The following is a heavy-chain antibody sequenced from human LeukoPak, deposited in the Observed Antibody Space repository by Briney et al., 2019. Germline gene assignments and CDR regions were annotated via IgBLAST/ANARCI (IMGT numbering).Heavy chain of an antibody. CDR2: ISWNSGSI. CDR1: GFTFDDYA. V-gene: IGHV3-9*01. J-gene: IGHJ4*02. Sequence: GRSLRLSCAASGFTFDDYAMHWVRHAPGKGLEWVSGISWNSGSIGYADSVKGRFTISRDNAKNSLYLQMNSLRAEDTALYYCAKDALYDFWSGYYGYWGQGTLVTVSS. CDR3: AKDALYDFWSGYYGY. D-gene: IGHD3-3*01.